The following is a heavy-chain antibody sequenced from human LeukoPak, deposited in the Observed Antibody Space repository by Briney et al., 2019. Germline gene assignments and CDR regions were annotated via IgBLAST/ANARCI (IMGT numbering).Heavy chain of an antibody. CDR1: GYTLTELS. J-gene: IGHJ4*02. CDR2: FDPEDGET. CDR3: ATSSGYGFLFEY. D-gene: IGHD3-22*01. Sequence: GASVKVSCKVSGYTLTELSMHWVRQAPGKGLEWMGGFDPEDGETIYAQNFQGRVTMTEDTSTDTAYMEVRSLRSEDTAVYYCATSSGYGFLFEYWGQGTLVTVSS. V-gene: IGHV1-24*01.